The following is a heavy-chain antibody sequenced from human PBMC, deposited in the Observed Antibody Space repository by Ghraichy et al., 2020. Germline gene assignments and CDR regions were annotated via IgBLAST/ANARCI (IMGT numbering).Heavy chain of an antibody. CDR1: GGSISSSSYY. V-gene: IGHV4-39*01. Sequence: SETLSLTCTVSGGSISSSSYYWGWIRQPPGKGLEWIGSIYYSGSTYYNPSLKSRVTISVDTSKNQFSLKLSSVTAADTAVYYCASSYDYGGNVIDYWGQGTLVTVSS. CDR2: IYYSGST. D-gene: IGHD4-23*01. CDR3: ASSYDYGGNVIDY. J-gene: IGHJ4*02.